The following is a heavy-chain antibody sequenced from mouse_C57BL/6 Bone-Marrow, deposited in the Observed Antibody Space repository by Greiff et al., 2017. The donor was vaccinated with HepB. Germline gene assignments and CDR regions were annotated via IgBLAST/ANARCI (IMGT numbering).Heavy chain of an antibody. CDR1: GYTFTDYY. V-gene: IGHV1-75*01. CDR3: ARKGYYGSSYWYFDV. Sequence: VQLQQSGPELVKPGASVKISCKASGYTFTDYYINWVKQRPGQGLEWIGWIFPGSGSTYYNEKFKGKATLTVDKSSSTAYMLLSSLTSEDSAVYFCARKGYYGSSYWYFDVWGTGTTVTVSS. D-gene: IGHD1-1*01. CDR2: IFPGSGST. J-gene: IGHJ1*03.